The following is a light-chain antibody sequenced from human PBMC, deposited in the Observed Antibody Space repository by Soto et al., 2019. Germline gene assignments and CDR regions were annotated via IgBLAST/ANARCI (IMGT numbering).Light chain of an antibody. CDR1: KLGDKY. CDR3: QAWDSSTVL. Sequence: SYELTQPPSVSVSPGQTASITCSGDKLGDKYACWYQQKPGQSPVLVIYQDNKRPSGIPERFSGSNSGNIATLTISGTQAMDEADYYCQAWDSSTVLFGGGTKLTVL. J-gene: IGLJ2*01. CDR2: QDN. V-gene: IGLV3-1*01.